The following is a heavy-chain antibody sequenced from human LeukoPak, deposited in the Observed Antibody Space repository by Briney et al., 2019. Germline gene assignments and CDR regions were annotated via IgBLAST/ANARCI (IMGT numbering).Heavy chain of an antibody. CDR2: IWYDGSNK. V-gene: IGHV3-33*01. D-gene: IGHD6-13*01. CDR1: GFTFSSYG. Sequence: HTGGSLRLSCAASGFTFSSYGMHWVRQAPGKGPEWVAVIWYDGSNKYYADSVKGRFTISRDNSKNTLYLQMNSLRAEDTAVYYCARDAAGFDYWGQGTLVTVSS. CDR3: ARDAAGFDY. J-gene: IGHJ4*02.